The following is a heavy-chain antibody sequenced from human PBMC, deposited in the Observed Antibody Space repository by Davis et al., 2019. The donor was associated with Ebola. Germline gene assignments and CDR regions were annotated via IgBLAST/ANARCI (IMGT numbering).Heavy chain of an antibody. J-gene: IGHJ4*02. CDR2: ISSGGGAP. CDR3: AKGSFGVITG. V-gene: IGHV3-23*01. Sequence: GESLKISCAASGFTFSTYAMGWVRQAPGKELEWVSDISSGGGAPYYADSVKGRFTTFRDNPKNTLYLQMNSLRADDTAVYYCAKGSFGVITGWGQGTLVTVSS. D-gene: IGHD3-22*01. CDR1: GFTFSTYA.